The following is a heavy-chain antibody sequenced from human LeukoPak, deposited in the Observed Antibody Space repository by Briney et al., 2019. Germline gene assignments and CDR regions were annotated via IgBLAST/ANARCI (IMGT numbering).Heavy chain of an antibody. CDR2: IGISGVTT. Sequence: PGGSLRLSCAASGFTFSTYCMSWVRQAPGKGLEWVSGIGISGVTTYYADSVKGRLTISRDNPKNTLFLQMNSLRPEDTAVYYCAKVDSFGFDYWGQGTLVTVSS. D-gene: IGHD5-18*01. CDR1: GFTFSTYC. V-gene: IGHV3-23*01. J-gene: IGHJ4*02. CDR3: AKVDSFGFDY.